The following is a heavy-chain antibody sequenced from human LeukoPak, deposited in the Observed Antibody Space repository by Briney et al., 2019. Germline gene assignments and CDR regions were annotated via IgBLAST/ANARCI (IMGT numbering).Heavy chain of an antibody. V-gene: IGHV4-39*05. CDR2: NYYAGGT. CDR1: GGSISSSSYY. D-gene: IGHD3-10*01. J-gene: IGHJ6*02. CDR3: ARGFGESEYYYYGMDV. Sequence: KASETPSLTCTVSGGSISSSSYYWGWIRQPPGRGLDWIGTNYYAGGTYYNPSLKSRVTISVDTSKNQFSLRLSSVTAADTAVYYCARGFGESEYYYYGMDVWGQGTTVTVSS.